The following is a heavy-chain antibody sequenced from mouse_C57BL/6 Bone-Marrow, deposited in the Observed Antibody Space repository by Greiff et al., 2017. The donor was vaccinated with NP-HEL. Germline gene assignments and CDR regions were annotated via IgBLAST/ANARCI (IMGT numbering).Heavy chain of an antibody. CDR2: INPYNGGT. Sequence: EVKLQESGPVLVKPGASVKMSCKASGYTFTDYYMNWVKQSHGKSLEWIGVINPYNGGTSYNQKFKGKATLTVDKSSSTAYMELNSLTSEDSAVYYCARSNSPDYWGQGTTLTVSS. CDR1: GYTFTDYY. V-gene: IGHV1-19*01. J-gene: IGHJ2*01. CDR3: ARSNSPDY.